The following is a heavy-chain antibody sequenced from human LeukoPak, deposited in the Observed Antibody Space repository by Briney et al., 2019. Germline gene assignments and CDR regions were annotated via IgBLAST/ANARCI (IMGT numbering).Heavy chain of an antibody. V-gene: IGHV3-43D*03. CDR2: ISWDGGST. CDR3: ASSRYDSSGYYGIIAY. D-gene: IGHD3-22*01. CDR1: GFTFDDYA. Sequence: GGSLRLSCAASGFTFDDYAMHWVRQAPGKGLEWVSLISWDGGSTYYADSVKGRFTISRDNAKNSLYLQMNSLRAEDTAVYYCASSRYDSSGYYGIIAYWGQGTLVTVSS. J-gene: IGHJ4*02.